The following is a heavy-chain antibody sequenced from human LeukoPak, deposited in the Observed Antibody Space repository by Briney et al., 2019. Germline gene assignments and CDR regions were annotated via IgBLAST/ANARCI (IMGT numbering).Heavy chain of an antibody. CDR3: AREYGSGSYDTR. CDR2: IYYSGST. D-gene: IGHD3-10*01. J-gene: IGHJ4*02. V-gene: IGHV4-59*12. Sequence: SETLSLTCTVSGGSISSYYWSWIRQPPGKGLEWIGYIYYSGSTNYNPSLKSRVTISVDTSKNQFSLKLSSVTAADTAIYYCAREYGSGSYDTRWGQGTLVTVSS. CDR1: GGSISSYY.